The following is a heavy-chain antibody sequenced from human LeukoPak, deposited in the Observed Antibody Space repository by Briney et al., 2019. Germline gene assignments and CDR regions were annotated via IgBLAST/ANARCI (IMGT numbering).Heavy chain of an antibody. CDR3: ARHKDYYYDSSGYLFDY. D-gene: IGHD3-22*01. Sequence: GESLKISCKGSGYSFTSYWIGWVLQMPGKGLEWMVIIYPGDSDTRYSPSFQGQVTISADKSISTAYLQWSSLKASDTAVYYCARHKDYYYDSSGYLFDYWGQGTLVTVSS. J-gene: IGHJ4*02. CDR1: GYSFTSYW. V-gene: IGHV5-51*01. CDR2: IYPGDSDT.